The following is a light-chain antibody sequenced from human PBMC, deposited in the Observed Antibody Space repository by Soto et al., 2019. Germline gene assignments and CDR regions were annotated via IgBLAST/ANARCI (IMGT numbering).Light chain of an antibody. V-gene: IGKV3-15*01. Sequence: EILMTQSPATLSVSPGERTTLACVASQSVGSNLAWYQQKPGQAPRLLIYAASTRASGVPARFSGSGSGTEFTLTISSLQSEDFAVYYCQQYNNWLRTFGHGTKVDI. CDR1: QSVGSN. CDR2: AAS. J-gene: IGKJ1*01. CDR3: QQYNNWLRT.